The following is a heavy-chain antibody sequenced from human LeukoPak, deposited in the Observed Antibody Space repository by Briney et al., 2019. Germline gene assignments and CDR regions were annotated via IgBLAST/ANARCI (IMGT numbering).Heavy chain of an antibody. J-gene: IGHJ4*02. CDR1: GITFNNYA. V-gene: IGHV3-23*01. D-gene: IGHD5-18*01. Sequence: GGSLRLSCAASGITFNNYAMNWVRQAPGKGLEWVSTISAAGGRTYYADSVKGRFTISRDNSKNTLYLQMNNLRADDTAVCFCAKDRYSYGCADYWGQGTLVTVSS. CDR3: AKDRYSYGCADY. CDR2: ISAAGGRT.